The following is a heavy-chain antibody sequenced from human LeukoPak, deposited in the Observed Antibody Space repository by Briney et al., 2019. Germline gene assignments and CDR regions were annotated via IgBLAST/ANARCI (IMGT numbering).Heavy chain of an antibody. CDR1: GGSFSGYY. CDR2: INHSGST. J-gene: IGHJ4*02. CDR3: ARRAYSAAYWKHFDY. V-gene: IGHV4-34*01. D-gene: IGHD1-1*01. Sequence: SETLSLTCAVYGGSFSGYYWSWIRQPPGKGLEWIGEINHSGSTNYSPSLKSRVTISVDTSKNQFSLKLNSVTAADTAVYFCARRAYSAAYWKHFDYWGQGTLVTVSS.